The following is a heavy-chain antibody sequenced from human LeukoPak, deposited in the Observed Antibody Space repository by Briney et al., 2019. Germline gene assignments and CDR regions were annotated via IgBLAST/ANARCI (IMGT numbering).Heavy chain of an antibody. Sequence: GRSLRLSCAASGFTFSSYAMHWVRQAPGKGLEWVAVISYDGSNKYYADSVKGRFTISRDNSKNTLYLQMNSLRAEDTAVYYCARDAHPSGGWFGEFVFDPWGQGTLVTVSS. V-gene: IGHV3-30*01. CDR3: ARDAHPSGGWFGEFVFDP. D-gene: IGHD3-10*01. J-gene: IGHJ5*02. CDR1: GFTFSSYA. CDR2: ISYDGSNK.